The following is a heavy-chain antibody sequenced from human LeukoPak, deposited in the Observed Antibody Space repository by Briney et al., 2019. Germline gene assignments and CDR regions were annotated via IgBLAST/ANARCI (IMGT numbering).Heavy chain of an antibody. V-gene: IGHV4-38-2*02. Sequence: KPSETLSLTCTVSGYSISSGYYWGWIRQPPGKGLEWIGSIYHSGSTYYNPSFKSRVTISVDTSKNQFSLKLSSVTAADTAVYYCAREISGSADYWGQGTLVTVSS. CDR3: AREISGSADY. J-gene: IGHJ4*02. CDR2: IYHSGST. D-gene: IGHD1-26*01. CDR1: GYSISSGYY.